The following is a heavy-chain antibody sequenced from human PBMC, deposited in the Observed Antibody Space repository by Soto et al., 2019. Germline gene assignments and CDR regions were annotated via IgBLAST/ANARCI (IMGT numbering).Heavy chain of an antibody. CDR1: GFTFSSYG. CDR2: IWYDGSNK. CDR3: ARGDCSGGSCYKTAHDY. V-gene: IGHV3-33*01. Sequence: QVQLVESGGGVVQPGRSLRLSCAASGFTFSSYGMHWVRQAPGKGLEWVAVIWYDGSNKYYADSVKGRFTISRDNSKNTLYLQMNSLRAEDTAVYYCARGDCSGGSCYKTAHDYWGQGTLVTVSS. J-gene: IGHJ4*02. D-gene: IGHD2-15*01.